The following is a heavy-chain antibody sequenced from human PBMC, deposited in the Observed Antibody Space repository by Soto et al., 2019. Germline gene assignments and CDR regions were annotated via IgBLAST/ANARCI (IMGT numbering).Heavy chain of an antibody. CDR1: GITLINYG. J-gene: IGHJ4*02. Sequence: SRKLSFIRSGITLINYGLHWVLHPPGKGPEGGALISDEGDKKCYAHLDRGRLIISRDNSKNALYLKMNSLGPGDTAVYFCAKARVRIVGANCFDDWGQGTPVTVSS. CDR2: ISDEGDKK. V-gene: IGHV3-30*18. D-gene: IGHD1-26*01. CDR3: AKARVRIVGANCFDD.